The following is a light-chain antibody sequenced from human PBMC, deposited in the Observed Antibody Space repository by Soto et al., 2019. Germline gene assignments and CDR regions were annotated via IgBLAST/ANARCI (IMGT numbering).Light chain of an antibody. J-gene: IGKJ1*01. Sequence: EIVMTQSPATLSVSPGEGATLSCRASQSVSSNLAWYQQKPGQAPRLLIYGASNRATGIPDRFSGSGSGTDFTLTISRLEPEDFAVYYCQQYGSSGTLGQGTKVDI. CDR1: QSVSSN. CDR2: GAS. CDR3: QQYGSSGT. V-gene: IGKV3-20*01.